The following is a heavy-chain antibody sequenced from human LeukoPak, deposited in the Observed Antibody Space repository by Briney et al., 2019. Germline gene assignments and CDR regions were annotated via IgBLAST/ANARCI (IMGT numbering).Heavy chain of an antibody. D-gene: IGHD3-22*01. Sequence: PSETLSLTCTVSGGSVSSGSNYWSWMRQPPGKGLEWIGDICYSGRINYNPSLKSRVTISADTSKNQFSLKLSSVTAADTAVYYCAGLGASGNGYLSWFDPWGQGTLVTVSS. CDR2: ICYSGRI. CDR3: AGLGASGNGYLSWFDP. CDR1: GGSVSSGSNY. V-gene: IGHV4-61*01. J-gene: IGHJ5*02.